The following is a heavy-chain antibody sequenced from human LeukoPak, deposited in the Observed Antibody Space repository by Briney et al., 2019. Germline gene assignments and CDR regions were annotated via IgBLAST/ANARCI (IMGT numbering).Heavy chain of an antibody. CDR2: IYTSGST. J-gene: IGHJ4*02. Sequence: SETLSLTCTVSGGSISSYYWSWIRQPAGKGLEWIGRIYTSGSTNYNPSLKSRVTMSVDTSKNQFSLKLSSVTAADTAVYYCAREPIIDVLSGSYYPDYWGQGTLVTVSS. D-gene: IGHD3-10*01. CDR3: AREPIIDVLSGSYYPDY. V-gene: IGHV4-4*07. CDR1: GGSISSYY.